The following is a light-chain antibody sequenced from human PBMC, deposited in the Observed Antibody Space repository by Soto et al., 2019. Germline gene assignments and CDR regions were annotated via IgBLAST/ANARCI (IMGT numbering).Light chain of an antibody. CDR2: AHT. CDR1: SSNIGARYD. CDR3: QSYDSTLSGSRV. Sequence: QSALTQPPSVSGAPGQRVTISCTGSSSNIGARYDVHWYQCLPGTAPKLLIYAHTNRPSGVPDRFSASTSGTSASLAITGLQAEDEADYYCQSYDSTLSGSRVFGGGTKLTVL. J-gene: IGLJ3*02. V-gene: IGLV1-40*01.